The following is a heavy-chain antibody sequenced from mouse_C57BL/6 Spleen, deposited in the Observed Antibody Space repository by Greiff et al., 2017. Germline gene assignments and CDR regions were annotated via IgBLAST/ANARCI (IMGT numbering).Heavy chain of an antibody. CDR1: GFTFSDYG. J-gene: IGHJ1*03. Sequence: EVKLVESGGGLVKPGGSLKLSCAASGFTFSDYGMHWVRQAPEKGLEWVAYISSGSSTIYYADTVKGRFTISRDNAKNTLFLQMTSLRSEDTAMYYCARPRGSSHWYFDVWGTGTTVTVSS. V-gene: IGHV5-17*01. D-gene: IGHD1-1*01. CDR2: ISSGSSTI. CDR3: ARPRGSSHWYFDV.